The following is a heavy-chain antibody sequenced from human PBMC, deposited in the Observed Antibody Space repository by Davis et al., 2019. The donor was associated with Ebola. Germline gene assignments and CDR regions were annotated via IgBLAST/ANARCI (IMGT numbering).Heavy chain of an antibody. D-gene: IGHD2/OR15-2a*01. J-gene: IGHJ4*02. V-gene: IGHV3-33*01. CDR1: GFDFSTYG. CDR2: IWYDGSNK. CDR3: ARMENIEWEVLSYFDY. Sequence: GESLKISCAASGFDFSTYGMQWVRQAPGKGLEWVAVIWYDGSNKYYADSVKGRFTISRDNSKNTLYLQMNSLRAEDTAVYYCARMENIEWEVLSYFDYWGLGTLVTVSS.